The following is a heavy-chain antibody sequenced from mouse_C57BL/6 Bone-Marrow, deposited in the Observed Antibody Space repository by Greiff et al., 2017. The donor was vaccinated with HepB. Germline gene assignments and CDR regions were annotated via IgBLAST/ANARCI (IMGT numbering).Heavy chain of an antibody. D-gene: IGHD2-1*01. CDR1: GYAFSSSW. J-gene: IGHJ2*01. Sequence: QVQLKQSGPELVKPGASVKISCKASGYAFSSSWMNWVKQRPGKGLEWIGRIYPGDGDTNYNGMFKGKATLTADKSSSTAYMQLSSLTSEDSAVYFCAVYGNYDYWGQGTTLTVSS. CDR3: AVYGNYDY. V-gene: IGHV1-82*01. CDR2: IYPGDGDT.